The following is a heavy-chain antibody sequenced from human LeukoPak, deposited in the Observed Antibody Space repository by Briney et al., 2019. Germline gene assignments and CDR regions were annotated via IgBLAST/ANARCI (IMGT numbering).Heavy chain of an antibody. CDR1: GYTFTSYG. V-gene: IGHV1-18*01. CDR3: ARDHTAYSSGWYRWFDY. Sequence: ASVKVSCKASGYTFTSYGISWVRQAPGQGLEWMGWISAYNGNTNYAQKLQGRVTMTTDTSTSTAYMELRSLRSDDTAVYYCARDHTAYSSGWYRWFDYWGQGTLVTVSS. CDR2: ISAYNGNT. J-gene: IGHJ5*01. D-gene: IGHD6-19*01.